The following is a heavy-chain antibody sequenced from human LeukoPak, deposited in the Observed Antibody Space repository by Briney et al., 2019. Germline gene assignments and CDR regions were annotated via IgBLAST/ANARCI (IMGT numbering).Heavy chain of an antibody. V-gene: IGHV4-31*03. Sequence: SQTLSLTCTVSGGSISRGGYYWSWIRQHPGKGLEWIGYIYYSGSTYYNPSLKSRVTISVDTSKNQFSLKLSSVTAADTAVYYCARAPSHYYDSKGVWHWGQGTLVTVSS. CDR2: IYYSGST. CDR1: GGSISRGGYY. D-gene: IGHD3-22*01. J-gene: IGHJ4*02. CDR3: ARAPSHYYDSKGVWH.